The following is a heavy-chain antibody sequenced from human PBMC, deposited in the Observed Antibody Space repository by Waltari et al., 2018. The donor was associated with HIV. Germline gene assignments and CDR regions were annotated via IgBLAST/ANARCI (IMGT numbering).Heavy chain of an antibody. CDR2: INCGKGNT. D-gene: IGHD6-19*01. V-gene: IGHV1-3*01. J-gene: IGHJ3*01. CDR3: AREPIISVANNAFDV. CDR1: GYTFGDYA. Sequence: QVQLVQSGAEVAKPGASVRLSSKTSGYTFGDYAIHWVRQAPGQGLEWMGWINCGKGNTRYSETSQGRFTITRDTSAATAYLEVTDLRSEDTALYYCAREPIISVANNAFDVWGLGSMVTVSS.